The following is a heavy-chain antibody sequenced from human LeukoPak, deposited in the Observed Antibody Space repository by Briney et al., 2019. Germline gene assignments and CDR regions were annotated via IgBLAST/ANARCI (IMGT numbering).Heavy chain of an antibody. CDR3: ARAPGFVVALTPYYFDY. J-gene: IGHJ4*02. Sequence: PSETLSLTCTVSGGSISSYYWSWIRQPPGKGLEWIGYIYYSGSTNYNPSLKSRVTISVDTSKNQFSLKLSSVTAADTAVYYCARAPGFVVALTPYYFDYWGQGTLVTVSS. V-gene: IGHV4-59*01. CDR2: IYYSGST. CDR1: GGSISSYY. D-gene: IGHD2-15*01.